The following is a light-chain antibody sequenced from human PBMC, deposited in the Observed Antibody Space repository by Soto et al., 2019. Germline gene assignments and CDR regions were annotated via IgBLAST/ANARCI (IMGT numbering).Light chain of an antibody. V-gene: IGKV3-11*01. CDR2: DAS. J-gene: IGKJ4*01. CDR1: QSVSSY. CDR3: QQRSNWAPVFF. Sequence: EIVLTQSPANLSLSPGERATLSCRASQSVSSYLAWYQQKPGQATRLLIYDASNRATGITARFSSSGSGIDIDRANSGLEPEDFAGYYCQQRSNWAPVFFFGGGTKVEIK.